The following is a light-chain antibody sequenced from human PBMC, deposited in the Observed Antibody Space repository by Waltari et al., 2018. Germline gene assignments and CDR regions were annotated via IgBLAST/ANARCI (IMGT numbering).Light chain of an antibody. V-gene: IGLV2-23*01. Sequence: QSALTQPAPVSGSPGQSITISCTGTSRDLGGYNFVPWYQQHPGKAPKVLIYEGTKRPSGISNRFSGSKSGNTASLTISGLQAEDEADYYCCSYAGRITFVVFGGGTKLTVL. J-gene: IGLJ2*01. CDR2: EGT. CDR1: SRDLGGYNF. CDR3: CSYAGRITFVV.